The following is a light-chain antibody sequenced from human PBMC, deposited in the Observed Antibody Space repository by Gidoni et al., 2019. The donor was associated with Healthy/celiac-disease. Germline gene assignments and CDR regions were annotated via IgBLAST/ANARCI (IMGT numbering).Light chain of an antibody. CDR1: PSVSSH. CDR3: QQYNNWPLT. J-gene: IGKJ4*01. CDR2: DAS. Sequence: TLSVSPGERVTLSCRASPSVSSHIAWYQQKPGQGPRLLIYDASARATGIPARFSGSGSGTEFTLTISSLQTEDFAVYYCQQYNNWPLTFGGGTKVEIK. V-gene: IGKV3-15*01.